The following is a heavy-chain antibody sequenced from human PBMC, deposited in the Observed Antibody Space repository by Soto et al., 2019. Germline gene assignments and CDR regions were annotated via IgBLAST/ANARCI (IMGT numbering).Heavy chain of an antibody. J-gene: IGHJ3*01. V-gene: IGHV4-39*01. CDR2: MYYSGGT. Sequence: QLQLQESGPGLVKPSETLSLTCTVSGGSISSSTYYWGWIRQPPGKGLEWVGSMYYSGGTYYNPSLKSRVTVSVDTSNNQFSLKLSSVTAADTAVYCCARRVTWAFDVWGRGTMVTVSS. CDR3: ARRVTWAFDV. CDR1: GGSISSSTYY.